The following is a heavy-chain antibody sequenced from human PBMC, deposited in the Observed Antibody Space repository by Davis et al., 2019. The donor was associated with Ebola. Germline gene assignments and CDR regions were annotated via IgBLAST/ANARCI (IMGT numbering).Heavy chain of an antibody. V-gene: IGHV1-2*02. CDR2: INPNSGGT. CDR1: GYTFTVYY. J-gene: IGHJ6*02. Sequence: ASVKVSCKASGYTFTVYYIHWLRQAPGQGLEWMGWINPNSGGTNYAQKFQGRVTMTRDTSISTAYMELSRLRSDDTAVYYCARGGIFGVVISLYYYYGMDVWGQGTTVTVSS. CDR3: ARGGIFGVVISLYYYYGMDV. D-gene: IGHD3-3*01.